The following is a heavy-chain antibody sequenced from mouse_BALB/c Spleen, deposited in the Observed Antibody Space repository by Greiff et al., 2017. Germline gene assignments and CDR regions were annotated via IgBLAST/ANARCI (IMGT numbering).Heavy chain of an antibody. J-gene: IGHJ4*01. CDR2: ISSGGGNT. CDR3: ARSYGNYVPYCYAMDY. V-gene: IGHV5-9*03. CDR1: GFTFSSYT. D-gene: IGHD2-1*01. Sequence: EVKLMESGGGLVKPGGSLKLSCAASGFTFSSYTMSWVRQTPEKRLEWVATISSGGGNTYYPDSVKGRFTISRDNAKNNLYLQMSSLRSEDTALYSWARSYGNYVPYCYAMDYWGQGTSVTVSA.